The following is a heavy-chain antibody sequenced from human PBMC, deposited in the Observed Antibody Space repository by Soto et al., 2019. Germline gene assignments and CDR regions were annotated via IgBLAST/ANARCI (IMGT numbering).Heavy chain of an antibody. CDR3: VKVGGYSYGYYYYGMDV. CDR2: ISSNGGST. D-gene: IGHD5-18*01. Sequence: GGSLRLSCSASGFTFSSYAMHWVRQAPGKGLEYVSAISSNGGSTCYADSVKGRFTISRDNSKNTLYLQMSSLRAEDTAVYYCVKVGGYSYGYYYYGMDVWGQGTTVTVSS. V-gene: IGHV3-64D*08. J-gene: IGHJ6*02. CDR1: GFTFSSYA.